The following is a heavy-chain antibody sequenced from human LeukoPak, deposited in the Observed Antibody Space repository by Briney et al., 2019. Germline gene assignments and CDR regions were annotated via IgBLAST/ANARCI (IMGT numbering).Heavy chain of an antibody. J-gene: IGHJ4*02. CDR1: GFTFSSYS. CDR2: INSSGSYI. V-gene: IGHV3-21*01. CDR3: AKGYYFDILSDYSSLDS. Sequence: GGSLRLSCAASGFTFSSYSINWVRQAPGKGLEWVSSINSSGSYIYYADSVKGRFTISRDNAKNSLYLQMNSLRADDTAVYYCAKGYYFDILSDYSSLDSWGQGTLVTVSS. D-gene: IGHD3-9*01.